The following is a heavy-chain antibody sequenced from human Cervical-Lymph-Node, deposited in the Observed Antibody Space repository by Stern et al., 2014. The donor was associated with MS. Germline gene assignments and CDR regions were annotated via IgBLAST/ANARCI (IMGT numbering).Heavy chain of an antibody. J-gene: IGHJ6*02. CDR2: IYTSGST. V-gene: IGHV4-61*02. CDR1: GGSISSGSYY. Sequence: QVQLQESGPGLVKPSQTLSLTCTVSGGSISSGSYYWSWIRQPAGKGLEWIGRIYTSGSTDYNPSLKSRVTISVDTSKNQFSLKLSFVTAADTAVYYCAREGYSSSWARSYYGMDVWGQGTTVTVSS. D-gene: IGHD6-13*01. CDR3: AREGYSSSWARSYYGMDV.